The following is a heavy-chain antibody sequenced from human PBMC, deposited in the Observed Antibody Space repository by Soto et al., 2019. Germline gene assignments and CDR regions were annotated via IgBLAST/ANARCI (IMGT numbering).Heavy chain of an antibody. CDR3: AKGVSSSAYYYGMDV. J-gene: IGHJ6*02. CDR2: ISYDGTNK. V-gene: IGHV3-30*18. CDR1: RFTFSSYG. Sequence: PGGSLRLSCAASRFTFSSYGMHWVRQAPGKGLEWVAVISYDGTNKYYADSVKGRFTISRDNSKNTLYLQMNSLRAEDTAVYYCAKGVSSSAYYYGMDVWGQGTTVTVSS. D-gene: IGHD6-19*01.